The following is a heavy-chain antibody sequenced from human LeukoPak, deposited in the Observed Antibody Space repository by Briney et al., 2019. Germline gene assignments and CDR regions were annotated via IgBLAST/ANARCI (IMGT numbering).Heavy chain of an antibody. D-gene: IGHD2-2*01. V-gene: IGHV1-2*02. CDR3: ARDRMGDCATTSCYLAY. CDR2: INPNSGGT. J-gene: IGHJ4*02. CDR1: GYTFTGYY. Sequence: ASVKVSCKASGYTFTGYYMHWVRQAPGQGLEWMGWINPNSGGTNYAQKFQGRVTMTRDTSNNTVYMDLSSLRSDDTAVYYCARDRMGDCATTSCYLAYWGQGTQVTVSS.